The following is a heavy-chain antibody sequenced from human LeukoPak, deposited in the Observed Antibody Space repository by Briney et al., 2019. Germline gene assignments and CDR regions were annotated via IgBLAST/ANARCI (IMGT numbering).Heavy chain of an antibody. CDR2: INWKGGST. D-gene: IGHD3-10*01. CDR1: GFTFDDSG. Sequence: RPGESLRLSCAASGFTFDDSGMSWVRQAPGKGLEWVSAINWKGGSTGYADSVKGRFIISRDNAKSSLYLQMNSLRAEDTALYYCARGPNLLWFGELSFKGTNYYYYYVDVWGKGTTVTVSS. V-gene: IGHV3-20*04. CDR3: ARGPNLLWFGELSFKGTNYYYYYVDV. J-gene: IGHJ6*03.